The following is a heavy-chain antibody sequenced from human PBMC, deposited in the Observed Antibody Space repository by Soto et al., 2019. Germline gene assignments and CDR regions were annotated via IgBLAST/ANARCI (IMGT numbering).Heavy chain of an antibody. J-gene: IGHJ5*02. Sequence: QVQLQESGPGLVKPSETLSLTCTVSGDFISSHYWSWIRQPPGKGLEWIGYISYSGNTNYSPSLKSRVTVSVDTSKKQLSLELTSLTAADTAVYYCVRHVHLTTNDLWGQGTLFTVSS. CDR1: GDFISSHY. CDR2: ISYSGNT. D-gene: IGHD1-1*01. V-gene: IGHV4-59*08. CDR3: VRHVHLTTNDL.